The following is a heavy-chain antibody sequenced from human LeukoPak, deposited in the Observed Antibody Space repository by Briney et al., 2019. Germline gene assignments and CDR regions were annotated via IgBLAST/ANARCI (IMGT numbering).Heavy chain of an antibody. D-gene: IGHD6-19*01. Sequence: PGGSLRLSCAASGFTFSSHGMHWVRQAPGKGLEWVAVIWYDGSNKYYADSVKGRFTISRDNSKSTLYLQMNSLRAEDTAVYYCARDPSSSGWPYNWFDPWGQGTLVTVSS. CDR2: IWYDGSNK. CDR1: GFTFSSHG. CDR3: ARDPSSSGWPYNWFDP. V-gene: IGHV3-33*01. J-gene: IGHJ5*02.